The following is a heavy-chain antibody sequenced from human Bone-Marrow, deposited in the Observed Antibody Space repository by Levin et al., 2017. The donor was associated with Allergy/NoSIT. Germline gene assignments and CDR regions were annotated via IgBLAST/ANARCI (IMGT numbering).Heavy chain of an antibody. CDR3: ARDLIAALAMAGSRGFDY. CDR2: INWNGGST. J-gene: IGHJ4*02. Sequence: LAGGSLRLSCAASGFTFDDYGMSWVRQAPGKGLEWVSGINWNGGSTGYADSVKGRFTISRDNAKNSLYLQMNSLRAEDTALYHCARDLIAALAMAGSRGFDYWGQGTLVTVSS. V-gene: IGHV3-20*01. CDR1: GFTFDDYG. D-gene: IGHD6-6*01.